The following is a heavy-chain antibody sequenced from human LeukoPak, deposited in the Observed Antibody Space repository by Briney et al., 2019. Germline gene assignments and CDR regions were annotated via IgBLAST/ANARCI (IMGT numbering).Heavy chain of an antibody. CDR1: GGSINNNRAY. CDR3: ARDTDIARFFI. CDR2: FFHSATT. Sequence: PSETLSLTCTVSGGSINNNRAYWGWIRQPPGKDLEWLGTFFHSATTYYNPSLKSRVSILVDTSRNQFSLKLTSVTAADTAMYYCARDTDIARFFIWGQGILVTVSS. D-gene: IGHD3-3*01. V-gene: IGHV4-39*07. J-gene: IGHJ4*02.